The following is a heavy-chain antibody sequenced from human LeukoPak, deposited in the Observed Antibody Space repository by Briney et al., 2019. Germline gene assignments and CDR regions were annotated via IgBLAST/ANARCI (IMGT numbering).Heavy chain of an antibody. D-gene: IGHD5-18*01. J-gene: IGHJ4*02. V-gene: IGHV4-59*01. CDR2: IYYSGST. CDR3: ARDRWLGY. Sequence: SETPSLTCTVSGGSISSYYWSWVRQPPVKGLEWIGYIYYSGSTNYNPSLKSRVTISVDTSKNQFSLKVSSVTAADTAVYYCARDRWLGYWGQGTLVTVSS. CDR1: GGSISSYY.